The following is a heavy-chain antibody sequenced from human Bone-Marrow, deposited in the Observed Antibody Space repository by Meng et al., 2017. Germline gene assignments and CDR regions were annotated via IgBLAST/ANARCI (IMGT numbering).Heavy chain of an antibody. CDR3: ARDSTSAYADS. CDR2: INPNSGGT. J-gene: IGHJ4*02. CDR1: GYTFTGYY. D-gene: IGHD5-12*01. V-gene: IGHV1-2*06. Sequence: GQLVRSGAEVKKPGASVTVSCKASGYTFTGYYINWVRQAPGQGLEWMGRINPNSGGTNYAQNFQGRVTMTRDTSISTVYMELSRLTSDDTAVYYCARDSTSAYADSWGQGTLVTVSS.